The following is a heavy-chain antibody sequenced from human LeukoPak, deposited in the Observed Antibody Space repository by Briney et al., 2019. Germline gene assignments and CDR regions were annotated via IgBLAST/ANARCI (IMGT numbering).Heavy chain of an antibody. CDR2: ISGSGGST. CDR1: GFTFSSYA. D-gene: IGHD1-14*01. J-gene: IGHJ6*02. V-gene: IGHV3-23*01. Sequence: GGSLRLSCAASGFTFSSYAMSWVRQAPGKGLEWVSAISGSGGSTYYADSVKGRFTISRDNSKNTLYLQMNSLRAEDTAVYYCASHREVTVVDAYYYYGMDVWGQGTTVTVSS. CDR3: ASHREVTVVDAYYYYGMDV.